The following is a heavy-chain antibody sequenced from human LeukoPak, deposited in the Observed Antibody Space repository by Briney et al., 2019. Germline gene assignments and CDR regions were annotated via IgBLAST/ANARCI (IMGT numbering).Heavy chain of an antibody. CDR1: GGSISSSSYY. D-gene: IGHD3-10*01. J-gene: IGHJ6*03. Sequence: SETLSLTCTVSGGSISSSSYYWGWIRQPPGKGLEWIGYIYYSGSTNYNPSLKSRVTISVDTSKNQFSLKLSSVTAADTAVYYCARGPYYYGSGSYLRTGRGYYYYMDVWGKGTTVTVSS. CDR2: IYYSGST. V-gene: IGHV4-61*05. CDR3: ARGPYYYGSGSYLRTGRGYYYYMDV.